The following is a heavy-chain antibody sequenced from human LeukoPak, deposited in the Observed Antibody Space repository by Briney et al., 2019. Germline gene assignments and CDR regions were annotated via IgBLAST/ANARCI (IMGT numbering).Heavy chain of an antibody. V-gene: IGHV1-18*01. D-gene: IGHD6-13*01. CDR1: GYTFTSYG. CDR3: ARVRLLGIAAAGTWWFDP. CDR2: ISAYNGNT. J-gene: IGHJ5*02. Sequence: ASVKVSCKASGYTFTSYGISWVRQAPGQGLEWMGWISAYNGNTNYAQKLQGRVTMTTDTSTSTAYMELRSLRSDDTAVYYCARVRLLGIAAAGTWWFDPWGQGTLVTVSS.